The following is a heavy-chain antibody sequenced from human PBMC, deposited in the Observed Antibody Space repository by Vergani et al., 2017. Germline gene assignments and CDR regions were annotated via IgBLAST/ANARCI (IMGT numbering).Heavy chain of an antibody. CDR1: GFTFSSYA. J-gene: IGHJ4*02. Sequence: EVQLLESGGGLVQPGGSLRLSCAASGFTFSSYAMSWVRQVPGKGLEWVSSVSGSSATPYYADSVKGRFIISRDNSKNTLHLQMNSLRVDDTAVYYCTKGSRGYTGYFFDYWGQGTLATVSS. CDR3: TKGSRGYTGYFFDY. D-gene: IGHD5-12*01. V-gene: IGHV3-23*01. CDR2: VSGSSATP.